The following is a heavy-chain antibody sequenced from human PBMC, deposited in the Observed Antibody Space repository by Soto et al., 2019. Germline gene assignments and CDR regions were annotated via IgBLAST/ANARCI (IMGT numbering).Heavy chain of an antibody. Sequence: PSETLSLTCTVSGGSISSSSYYWGWIRQPPGKGLEWIGSIYYSGSTYYNPSLKSRVTISVDTSKNQFSLKLSSVTAADTAVYYCARQISSSPRFDYWGQGTLVTVSS. V-gene: IGHV4-39*01. CDR2: IYYSGST. CDR1: GGSISSSSYY. J-gene: IGHJ4*02. CDR3: ARQISSSPRFDY. D-gene: IGHD6-6*01.